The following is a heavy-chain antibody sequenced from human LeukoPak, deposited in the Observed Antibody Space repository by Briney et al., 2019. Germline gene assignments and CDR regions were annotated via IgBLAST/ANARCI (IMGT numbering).Heavy chain of an antibody. CDR1: GFTFSDYY. CDR3: ARAGYDSSGYYDYYYYYMDV. V-gene: IGHV3-11*01. J-gene: IGHJ6*03. CDR2: ISSSGSTI. Sequence: GGSLRLSCAASGFTFSDYYMSWIRQAPGKGLEWVSYISSSGSTIYYADSVKGRFTISRDNAKNSLYLQMNSLRAEDTAVYYCARAGYDSSGYYDYYYYYMDVWGKGTTVTISS. D-gene: IGHD3-22*01.